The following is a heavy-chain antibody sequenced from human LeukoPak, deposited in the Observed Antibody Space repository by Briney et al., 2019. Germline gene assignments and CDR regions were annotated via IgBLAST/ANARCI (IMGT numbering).Heavy chain of an antibody. V-gene: IGHV1-2*02. D-gene: IGHD2-2*01. CDR1: GYTFTGYY. Sequence: ASVTVSCKASGYTFTGYYMHWVRQAPGQGLEWMGWINPNSGGTNYAQKFQGRVSMTRYTSISTDYMELSRLKTNDTAVYYCASSYIVIVPAASPYDAFDIWDQGTMVTVSS. CDR2: INPNSGGT. J-gene: IGHJ3*02. CDR3: ASSYIVIVPAASPYDAFDI.